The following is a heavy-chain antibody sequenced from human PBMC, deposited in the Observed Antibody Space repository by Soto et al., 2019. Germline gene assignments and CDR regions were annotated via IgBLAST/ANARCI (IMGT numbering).Heavy chain of an antibody. J-gene: IGHJ3*02. V-gene: IGHV4-34*01. CDR2: TNHSGST. CDR3: ARRYGGAFDI. D-gene: IGHD3-10*01. Sequence: SETLSLTCAVYGGSFSGYYWSWIRQPPGKGLEWIGETNHSGSTNYNPSLKSRVTISVDTSKNQFSLKLSSVTAADTAVYYCARRYGGAFDIWGQGTMVTVSS. CDR1: GGSFSGYY.